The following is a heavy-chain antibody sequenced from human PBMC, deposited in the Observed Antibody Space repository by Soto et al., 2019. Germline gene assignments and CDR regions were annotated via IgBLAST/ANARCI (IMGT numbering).Heavy chain of an antibody. J-gene: IGHJ6*02. CDR2: ISSSSSYI. Sequence: GSLRLSCAASGFTFSSYSMNWVRQAPGKWLEWVSSISSSSSYIYYADSVKGRFTISRDNAKNSLYLQMNSLRAEDTAVYYCARDPHYYDSSGYMEVSGMEVWGQGTTVTVS. D-gene: IGHD3-22*01. CDR1: GFTFSSYS. CDR3: ARDPHYYDSSGYMEVSGMEV. V-gene: IGHV3-21*01.